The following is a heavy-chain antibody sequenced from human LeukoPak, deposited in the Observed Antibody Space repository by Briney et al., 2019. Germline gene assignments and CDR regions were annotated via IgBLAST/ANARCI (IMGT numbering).Heavy chain of an antibody. V-gene: IGHV3-33*08. Sequence: PGGSLRLSCAASGFTFSSYAMSWVRQAPGKGLEWVTDIWYDGSNKYYADSVKGRFTISRDNSKDTLYLQMNSLRAEDTAVFYCARARHGILTGYYLDYWGQGTLVTVSS. J-gene: IGHJ4*02. CDR3: ARARHGILTGYYLDY. CDR1: GFTFSSYA. CDR2: IWYDGSNK. D-gene: IGHD3-9*01.